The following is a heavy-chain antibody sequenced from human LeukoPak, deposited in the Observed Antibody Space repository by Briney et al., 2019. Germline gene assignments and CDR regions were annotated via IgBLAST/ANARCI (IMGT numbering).Heavy chain of an antibody. CDR2: ISAYNGNT. D-gene: IGHD3-22*01. CDR1: GYTFTSYG. V-gene: IGHV1-18*01. J-gene: IGHJ4*02. CDR3: ARGRGVYYYDSSGHRY. Sequence: ASAKVSCKASGYTFTSYGISWVRQAPGQGLEWMGWISAYNGNTNYAQKLQGRVTMTTDTSTSTAYMELRSLRSDDTAVYYCARGRGVYYYDSSGHRYWGQGTLVTVSS.